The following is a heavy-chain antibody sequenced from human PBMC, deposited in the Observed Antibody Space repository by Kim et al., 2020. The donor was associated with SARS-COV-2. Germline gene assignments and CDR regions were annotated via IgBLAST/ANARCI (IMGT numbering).Heavy chain of an antibody. CDR2: ISSSSSTI. Sequence: GGSLRLSCAASGFTFSSYSMNWVRQAPGKGLEWVSYISSSSSTIYYADSVKGRFTISRDNAKNSLYLQMNSLRDEDTAVHYCAREVRRGYSYGHDAFDIWGQGTMVTVSS. CDR1: GFTFSSYS. J-gene: IGHJ3*02. CDR3: AREVRRGYSYGHDAFDI. D-gene: IGHD5-18*01. V-gene: IGHV3-48*02.